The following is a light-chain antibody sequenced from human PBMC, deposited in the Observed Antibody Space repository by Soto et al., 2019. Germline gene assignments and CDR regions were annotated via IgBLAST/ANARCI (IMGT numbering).Light chain of an antibody. V-gene: IGLV2-23*02. CDR3: CSYAGNNSLI. CDR1: RSDVGSYNF. J-gene: IGLJ2*01. Sequence: QSALAQPASVSGSPGQSITISCTGTRSDVGSYNFVSWYRQHPGAAPQLIIYEVTQRASGISYRFSGSKSGNTASLTISDLQTAVETDYYCCSYAGNNSLIFGGGTNVTVL. CDR2: EVT.